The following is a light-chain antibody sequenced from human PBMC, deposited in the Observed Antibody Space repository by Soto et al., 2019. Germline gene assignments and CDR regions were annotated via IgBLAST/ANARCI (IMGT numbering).Light chain of an antibody. CDR2: GSS. Sequence: EVVLTQSPGTLSLSPGERATLSCRASQTVSNNYLAWHQQKPGQAPRLLIFGSSDRATGIPDRFSGSGSGTDFTLTISRLEPEDFALYYCQQYGSSPPYTFGKGSKVDIK. CDR1: QTVSNNY. J-gene: IGKJ2*01. CDR3: QQYGSSPPYT. V-gene: IGKV3-20*01.